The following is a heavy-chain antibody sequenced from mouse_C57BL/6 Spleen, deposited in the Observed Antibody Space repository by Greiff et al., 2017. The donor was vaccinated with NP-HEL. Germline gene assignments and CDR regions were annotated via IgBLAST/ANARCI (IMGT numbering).Heavy chain of an antibody. CDR2: INYDGSST. J-gene: IGHJ1*03. CDR1: GFTFSDYY. D-gene: IGHD4-1*01. Sequence: EVKLVESEGGLVQPGSSMKLSCTASGFTFSDYYLAWVRQVPEKGLEWVANINYDGSSTYYLDSLKSRFIISRDNAKNILYLQMSSLKSEDTATYYCARVNWDWYVDVWGTGTTVTVSS. V-gene: IGHV5-16*01. CDR3: ARVNWDWYVDV.